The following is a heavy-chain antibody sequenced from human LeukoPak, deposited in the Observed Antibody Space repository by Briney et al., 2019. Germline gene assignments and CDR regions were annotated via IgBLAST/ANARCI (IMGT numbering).Heavy chain of an antibody. CDR1: GFTFSSYA. V-gene: IGHV3-23*01. CDR2: ISGSGGST. D-gene: IGHD3-22*01. J-gene: IGHJ4*02. CDR3: AKDGDDSSGYYRLYYFDY. Sequence: HPGGSLRLSCAASGFTFSSYAMSWVRQAPGKGLEWVSAISGSGGSTYYADSVKGRFTISRDNSKNTLYLQMNSLRAEDTAVYYCAKDGDDSSGYYRLYYFDYWGQGTLVTVSS.